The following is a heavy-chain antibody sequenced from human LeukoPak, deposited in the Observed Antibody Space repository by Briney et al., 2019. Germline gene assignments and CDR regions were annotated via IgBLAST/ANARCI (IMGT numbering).Heavy chain of an antibody. CDR1: GGTFSSYA. Sequence: VASVKVSCKASGGTFSSYAISWVRQAPGQGLEWMGGITPIFGTANYAQKFQGRVTITADESTSTAYMELSSLRSEDTAVYYCARESYGDYLGSDAFDIWGQGTMVTVSS. CDR2: ITPIFGTA. CDR3: ARESYGDYLGSDAFDI. J-gene: IGHJ3*02. V-gene: IGHV1-69*13. D-gene: IGHD4-17*01.